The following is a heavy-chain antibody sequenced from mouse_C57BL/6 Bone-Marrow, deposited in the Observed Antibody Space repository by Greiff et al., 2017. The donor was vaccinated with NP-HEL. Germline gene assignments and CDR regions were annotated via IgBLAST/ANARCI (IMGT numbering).Heavy chain of an antibody. D-gene: IGHD1-1*02. Sequence: QVQLQQPGAELVRPGTSVKLSCKASGYTFTSYWMHWVKQRPGQGLEWIGVIDPSDSYTNYNQKFKGKATLTVDTSSSTAYMQLSSLTSEDSAVYYCARDYPAWFAYWGQGTLVTGSA. CDR1: GYTFTSYW. V-gene: IGHV1-59*01. J-gene: IGHJ3*01. CDR2: IDPSDSYT. CDR3: ARDYPAWFAY.